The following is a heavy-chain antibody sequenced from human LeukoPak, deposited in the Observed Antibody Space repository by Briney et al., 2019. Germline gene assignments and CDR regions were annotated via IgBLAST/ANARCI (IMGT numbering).Heavy chain of an antibody. D-gene: IGHD3-16*01. V-gene: IGHV3-48*03. CDR3: AGGPQYGGSFAY. J-gene: IGHJ4*02. Sequence: GGFLRLSCAASGFIFSSFEMAWVRPAPGKGLEWISYISDSGRIIKDADSVKGRLTISRDDTHNTVYLQMNSLRAEDTAIYYCAGGPQYGGSFAYWGQGTLVTVSS. CDR2: ISDSGRII. CDR1: GFIFSSFE.